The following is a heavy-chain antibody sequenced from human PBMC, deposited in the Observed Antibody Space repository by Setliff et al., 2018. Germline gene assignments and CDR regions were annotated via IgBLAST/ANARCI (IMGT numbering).Heavy chain of an antibody. CDR3: ARLGGLLVATMPFDY. CDR2: IFQSGIT. D-gene: IGHD5-12*01. V-gene: IGHV4-38-2*01. J-gene: IGHJ4*01. CDR1: GFSITSGYY. Sequence: SETLSLTCAVSGFSITSGYYWGWIRQSPGKGPEWIGNIFQSGITFYNPSLKSRVTMSLDTSKNQFSLKLRSVTAADTAVYYCARLGGLLVATMPFDYWGQGTLVTVSS.